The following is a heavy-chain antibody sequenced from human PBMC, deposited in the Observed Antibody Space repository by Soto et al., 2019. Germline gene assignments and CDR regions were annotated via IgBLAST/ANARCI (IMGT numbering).Heavy chain of an antibody. Sequence: QVQLVESGGGVVQPGRSLRLSCAASGFTFSSYGMHWVRQAPGKGLEWVAVIWYDGSNKYYADSVKSRFTLSRDKSKNTEYLKMNSLSAEDTAVYYFARDLFGGFGFTCDYWGQGTLVTVSS. V-gene: IGHV3-33*01. CDR2: IWYDGSNK. D-gene: IGHD3-10*01. CDR3: ARDLFGGFGFTCDY. CDR1: GFTFSSYG. J-gene: IGHJ4*02.